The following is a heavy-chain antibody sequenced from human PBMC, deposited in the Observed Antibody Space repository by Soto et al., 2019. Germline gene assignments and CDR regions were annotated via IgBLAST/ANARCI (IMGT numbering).Heavy chain of an antibody. Sequence: SETLSLTCTVSGGSISSGGYYWSWIRQHPGKGLEWIGYIYYSGSTYYNPSLKSRVTISVDTSKNQFSLKLSSVTAADTAVYYCARDRRVYGDSPGYFYYGMDVWGQGTTVTVSS. CDR3: ARDRRVYGDSPGYFYYGMDV. CDR1: GGSISSGGYY. V-gene: IGHV4-31*03. CDR2: IYYSGST. J-gene: IGHJ6*02. D-gene: IGHD4-17*01.